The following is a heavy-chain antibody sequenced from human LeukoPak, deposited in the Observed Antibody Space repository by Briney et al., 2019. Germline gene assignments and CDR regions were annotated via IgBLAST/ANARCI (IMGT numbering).Heavy chain of an antibody. CDR1: GGSISSSSDY. V-gene: IGHV4-39*01. CDR3: ARKGDTIPSMYNYFDS. J-gene: IGHJ4*02. Sequence: KPSETLSLTCTVSGGSISSSSDYWGWIRQPPGKGLEWIGSFYSDGRTYYNPSLKSRVTISVDTSKNQFSLNLSSVTAADTAVYYRARKGDTIPSMYNYFDSWGQGTLVTVSS. D-gene: IGHD1-1*01. CDR2: FYSDGRT.